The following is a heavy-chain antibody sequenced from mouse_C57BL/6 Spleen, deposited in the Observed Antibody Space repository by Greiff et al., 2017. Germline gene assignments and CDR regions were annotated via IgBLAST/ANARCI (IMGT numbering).Heavy chain of an antibody. CDR3: ARSDYYGNYNYAMDY. V-gene: IGHV1-78*01. D-gene: IGHD2-1*01. CDR2: IYPRDGST. Sequence: QVQLQQSDAELVKPGASVKISCKVSGYTFTDHTIHWMKQRPEQGLEWIGYIYPRDGSTKYNEKFKGKAPLTADKSSSTAYMQLNSLTSEDSAVYFCARSDYYGNYNYAMDYWGQGTSVTVSS. CDR1: GYTFTDHT. J-gene: IGHJ4*01.